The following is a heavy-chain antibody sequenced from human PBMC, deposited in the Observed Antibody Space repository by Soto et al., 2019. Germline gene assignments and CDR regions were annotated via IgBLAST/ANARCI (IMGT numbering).Heavy chain of an antibody. D-gene: IGHD2-15*01. Sequence: GGSLRLSCAASVFTVSSNYMSWVRQAPGKGLEWVSVIYSGGSTYYADSVKGRFTISRDNSKNTLYLQMNSLRAEDTAVYYCARDLVVVVAATQVYYGMDVWGQGTTVTVSS. CDR3: ARDLVVVVAATQVYYGMDV. V-gene: IGHV3-53*01. CDR1: VFTVSSNY. CDR2: IYSGGST. J-gene: IGHJ6*02.